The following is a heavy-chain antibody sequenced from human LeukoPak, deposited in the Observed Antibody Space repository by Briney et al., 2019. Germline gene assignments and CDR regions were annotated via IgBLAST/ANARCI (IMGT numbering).Heavy chain of an antibody. CDR3: AKGAYGSGSYYENWFDP. D-gene: IGHD3-10*01. CDR1: GFTFDDYV. CDR2: ISWNSSMI. J-gene: IGHJ5*02. Sequence: GGSLRLSCAASGFTFDDYVMHWVRQAPGKGLEWVSGISWNSSMIGYGDSVKGRFTISRDNAKNSLYLQMNSLRAEDTALYYCAKGAYGSGSYYENWFDPWGQGTLVTVSS. V-gene: IGHV3-9*01.